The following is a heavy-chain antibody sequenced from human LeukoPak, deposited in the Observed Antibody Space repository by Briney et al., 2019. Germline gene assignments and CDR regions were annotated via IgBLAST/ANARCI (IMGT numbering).Heavy chain of an antibody. J-gene: IGHJ4*02. CDR3: AKGWNTVDY. CDR2: ISYDGSNK. CDR1: GFTFSNFG. V-gene: IGHV3-30*18. D-gene: IGHD4-17*01. Sequence: PGRSLRLSCAASGFTFSNFGMHWVRQAPGKGLEWVAVISYDGSNKHYADSVQGRFSISGDNYKNTLYLQMNSLRVEDTAVYYCAKGWNTVDYWGQGTLVTVSS.